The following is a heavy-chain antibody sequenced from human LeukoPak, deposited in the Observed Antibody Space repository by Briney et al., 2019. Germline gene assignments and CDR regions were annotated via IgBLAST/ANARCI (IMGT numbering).Heavy chain of an antibody. J-gene: IGHJ4*02. Sequence: GGSLRLSCAASGFSFSNYAMHWVRQAPGKGLEWVSVISASGGTTFYADSVKGRLTISRDKSKNTLYLRMNSLRVEDTAIYYCTKDYGYHYGHSDNWGQGTLVRVSS. D-gene: IGHD3-16*02. V-gene: IGHV3-23*01. CDR2: ISASGGTT. CDR3: TKDYGYHYGHSDN. CDR1: GFSFSNYA.